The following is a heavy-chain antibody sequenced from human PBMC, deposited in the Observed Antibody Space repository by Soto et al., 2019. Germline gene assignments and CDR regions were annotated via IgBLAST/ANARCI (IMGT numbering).Heavy chain of an antibody. V-gene: IGHV1-46*01. CDR2: INPSGTTA. CDR1: GYTFTSYY. J-gene: IGHJ3*02. CDR3: ARDRAPDSSGYRDAFDI. D-gene: IGHD3-22*01. Sequence: QVQLVQSGAEVKKPGASVKVSCKASGYTFTSYYMHWVRQGPGQGLEWMGIINPSGTTASYAQKFQGRDTMTRDTSTTTDYMERSRLRSEDTAVYYWARDRAPDSSGYRDAFDIWGQGTLVTVSS.